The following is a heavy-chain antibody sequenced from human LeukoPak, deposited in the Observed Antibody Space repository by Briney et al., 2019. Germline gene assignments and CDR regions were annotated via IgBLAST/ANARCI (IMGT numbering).Heavy chain of an antibody. CDR3: ASQAALWNSGYHWFFDY. CDR1: GGSIRSSSDY. J-gene: IGHJ4*02. CDR2: TFYSGST. V-gene: IGHV4-39*01. Sequence: SETLTLTCTVSGGSIRSSSDYWGWIRQPPGKGLEWLGTTFYSGSTYYNPSLKSRVTISVDTSKNQFSLKLTSVTAADTAVYYCASQAALWNSGYHWFFDYWGQGTLVTVSS. D-gene: IGHD5-12*01.